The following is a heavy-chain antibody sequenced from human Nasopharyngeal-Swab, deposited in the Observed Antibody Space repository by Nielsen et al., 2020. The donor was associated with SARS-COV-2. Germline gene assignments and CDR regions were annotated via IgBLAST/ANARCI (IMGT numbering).Heavy chain of an antibody. CDR1: GGSFSGYY. V-gene: IGHV4-34*01. D-gene: IGHD2-2*01. CDR3: ARGGYYCSSTSCYYYSGYYYGVDV. Sequence: TLSLTGAVYGGSFSGYYWSWIRQPPGKGRDWIGEINHRGSTKYNPSLKSRVNISVDTSKNQFSLKVSSVTAADTAVYYCARGGYYCSSTSCYYYSGYYYGVDVWGQGATVTVSS. J-gene: IGHJ6*02. CDR2: INHRGST.